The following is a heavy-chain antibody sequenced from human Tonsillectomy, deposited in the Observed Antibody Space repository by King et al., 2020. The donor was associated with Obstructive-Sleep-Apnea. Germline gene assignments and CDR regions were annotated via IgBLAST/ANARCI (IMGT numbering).Heavy chain of an antibody. CDR2: IYYSGSA. D-gene: IGHD5-24*01. CDR3: ARHEGWLQFLGGYYFDS. CDR1: GGAISRYY. V-gene: IGHV4-59*08. Sequence: QLQESGPGLVKPSETLSLTCTVSGGAISRYYWSWIRQPPGKGLEWIGNIYYSGSANYNPSLKSRVTMSVDTSKNQITLKLSSVTAADTAVYYCARHEGWLQFLGGYYFDSWGQGTLVTVSS. J-gene: IGHJ4*02.